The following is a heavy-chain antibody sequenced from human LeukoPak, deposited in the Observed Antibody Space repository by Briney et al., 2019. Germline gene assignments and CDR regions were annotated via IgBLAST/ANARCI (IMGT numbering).Heavy chain of an antibody. D-gene: IGHD5-24*01. CDR2: IYYSGST. Sequence: SETLSLTCTVSGGPISSSSYYWGWIRQPPGKGLEWIGSIYYSGSTYYNPSLKSRVTISVDTSKNQFSLKLSSVTAADTAVYYCARDPRRDGYTRWGQGTLVTVSS. V-gene: IGHV4-39*07. CDR1: GGPISSSSYY. CDR3: ARDPRRDGYTR. J-gene: IGHJ4*02.